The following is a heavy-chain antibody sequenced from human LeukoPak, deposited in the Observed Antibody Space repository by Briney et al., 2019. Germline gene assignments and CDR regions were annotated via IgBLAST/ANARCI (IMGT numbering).Heavy chain of an antibody. J-gene: IGHJ6*03. CDR2: INPNSGAP. V-gene: IGHV1-2*02. CDR3: ARDPRVVVAGPYYYYYMDV. CDR1: GYTFTGHY. Sequence: GASVKVSCKASGYTFTGHYMHWVRQAPGQGLEWMGWINPNSGAPYYIQRFQDRVTMTRDTSISTAYLELSSLRSDDTAVYYCARDPRVVVAGPYYYYYMDVWGKGTTVTVSS. D-gene: IGHD6-19*01.